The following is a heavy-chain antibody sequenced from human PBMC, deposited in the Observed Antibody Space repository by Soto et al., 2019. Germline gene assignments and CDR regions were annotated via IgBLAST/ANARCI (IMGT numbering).Heavy chain of an antibody. CDR2: ISDSGTT. CDR1: GFTFRTYA. Sequence: EVQLLDSGGGLVQPGGSLRLSCAASGFTFRTYAMSWVRQAPGKGLEWVSTISDSGTTYYANSVKGRFTISRDNSRNTLDLQMSSLRFDATAVYYCAKGSEGSCSRTSCLYFSDSWGQGPLVTVSS. J-gene: IGHJ5*02. D-gene: IGHD2-2*01. CDR3: AKGSEGSCSRTSCLYFSDS. V-gene: IGHV3-23*01.